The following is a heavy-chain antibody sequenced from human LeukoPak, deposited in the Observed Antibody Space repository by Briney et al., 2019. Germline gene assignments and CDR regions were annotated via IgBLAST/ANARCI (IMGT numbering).Heavy chain of an antibody. CDR3: ARVSGSYRYYFDH. D-gene: IGHD1-26*01. CDR1: GYTFTSYY. J-gene: IGHJ4*02. V-gene: IGHV1-46*01. CDR2: INPSGGST. Sequence: GASVKVSFKASGYTFTSYYMHWVRQAPGQGLEWMGIINPSGGSTSYAQKFQGRVTMTRDMSTSTVYMELSSLRSEDTAVYYCARVSGSYRYYFDHWGQGTLVTVSS.